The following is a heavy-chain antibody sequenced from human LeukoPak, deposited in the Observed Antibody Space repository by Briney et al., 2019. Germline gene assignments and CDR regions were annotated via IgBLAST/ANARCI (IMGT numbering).Heavy chain of an antibody. J-gene: IGHJ4*02. V-gene: IGHV4-38-2*02. CDR1: GYSISSGYY. Sequence: MPSETLSLTCTVSGYSISSGYYWGWIRQPPGKGLEWIGNIYNSGSTYYNPSLKSRVTMSVDTSKNQFSLRLTSVTAADTAVYFCAHEGAYYENWGQGTLVTVSS. D-gene: IGHD3-3*01. CDR2: IYNSGST. CDR3: AHEGAYYEN.